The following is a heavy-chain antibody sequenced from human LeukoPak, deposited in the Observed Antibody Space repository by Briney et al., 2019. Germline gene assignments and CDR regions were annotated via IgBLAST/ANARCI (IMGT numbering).Heavy chain of an antibody. CDR1: GFDFSTYA. CDR2: IGGGDT. J-gene: IGHJ4*02. Sequence: PGGSLRLSCAASGFDFSTYAMSWVRQAPGKGLEWVSGIGGGDTHYADSVKGRFTISRDNSKSTVELHMSSLRVEDTAVYYCAKDDQSFNSMWDYLDSWGRGTLVTVS. CDR3: AKDDQSFNSMWDYLDS. D-gene: IGHD1-26*01. V-gene: IGHV3-23*01.